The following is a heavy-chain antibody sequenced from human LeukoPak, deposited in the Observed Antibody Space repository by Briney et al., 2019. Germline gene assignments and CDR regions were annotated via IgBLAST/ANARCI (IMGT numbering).Heavy chain of an antibody. Sequence: ASVKVSCKASGYTFTSYDINWVRQATGQGLEWMGWMNPNSGNTGYAQKFQGRVTMTRNTSISTAYMALSSLRSEDTAVYYCARTRLITIFGVVTAKYMDVWGKGTTVTVSS. CDR1: GYTFTSYD. D-gene: IGHD3-3*01. V-gene: IGHV1-8*01. CDR2: MNPNSGNT. J-gene: IGHJ6*03. CDR3: ARTRLITIFGVVTAKYMDV.